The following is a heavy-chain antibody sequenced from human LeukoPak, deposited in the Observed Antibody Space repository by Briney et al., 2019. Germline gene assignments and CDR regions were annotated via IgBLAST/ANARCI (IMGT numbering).Heavy chain of an antibody. V-gene: IGHV1-18*01. CDR1: GYTFTSYG. CDR3: ARDYGDYYYMDV. CDR2: ISAYNGNT. D-gene: IGHD4-17*01. J-gene: IGHJ6*03. Sequence: ASVKVSCXASGYTFTSYGISWVRQARGQGLEWMAWISAYNGNTNYAQKLQGRVTMTTDTSTSTAYMELRSLRSDDTAVYYCARDYGDYYYMDVWGKGTTVTVSS.